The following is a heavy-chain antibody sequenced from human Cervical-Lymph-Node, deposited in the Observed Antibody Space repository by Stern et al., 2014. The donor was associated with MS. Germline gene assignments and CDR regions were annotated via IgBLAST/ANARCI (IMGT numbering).Heavy chain of an antibody. D-gene: IGHD3-16*02. CDR2: IEPGRSAT. V-gene: IGHV1-2*06. CDR3: ARIYCSGDECYHSFDT. CDR1: GYRFSTFY. J-gene: IGHJ4*02. Sequence: QVQLGQSGAEVKKPGASVKVSCKASGYRFSTFYLHWLRQAPGQGLQWIGRIEPGRSATNSSQTVQGNLTMTRGRSIPTDYLELSGLRSDDTAVYYCARIYCSGDECYHSFDTWGQGTLVTVSS.